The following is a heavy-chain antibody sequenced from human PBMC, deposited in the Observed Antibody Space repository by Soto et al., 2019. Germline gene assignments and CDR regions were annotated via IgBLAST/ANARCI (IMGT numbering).Heavy chain of an antibody. CDR1: GFTFSSYA. Sequence: EVPLLESGGGLVQPGGSLRLSCAASGFTFSSYAMSWVRQAPGKGLEWVSGISGSGGSTHYADSVKGRFTISRDNSKNTLYLQMNSLRDEDTAVYYCAKEEGRYSNGEGDFDYWGQGTLVTVSS. CDR2: ISGSGGST. J-gene: IGHJ4*02. V-gene: IGHV3-23*01. D-gene: IGHD5-18*01. CDR3: AKEEGRYSNGEGDFDY.